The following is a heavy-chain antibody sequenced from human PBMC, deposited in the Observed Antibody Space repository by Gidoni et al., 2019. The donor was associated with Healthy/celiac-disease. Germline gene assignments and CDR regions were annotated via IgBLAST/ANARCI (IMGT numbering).Heavy chain of an antibody. CDR2: ISYDGSNK. Sequence: QVQLVESGGGVVQPGRALRLDCGASGFTFSSSAMHCVRKAPGKGLEWVAFISYDGSNKSYADSVKGRFPISRDNSKNTLSLQMHSLRAEDTAVYYCARDMARWLQFYYFDYWGQGTLVTVSS. CDR1: GFTFSSSA. CDR3: ARDMARWLQFYYFDY. V-gene: IGHV3-30*04. J-gene: IGHJ4*02. D-gene: IGHD5-12*01.